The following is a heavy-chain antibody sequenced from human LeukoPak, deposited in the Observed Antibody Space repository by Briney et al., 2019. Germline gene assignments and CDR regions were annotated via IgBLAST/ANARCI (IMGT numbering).Heavy chain of an antibody. CDR2: ISDSGAGT. V-gene: IGHV3-23*01. CDR3: AKSRTYSHFDY. D-gene: IGHD1-1*01. J-gene: IGHJ4*02. CDR1: GFTFSSYA. Sequence: GGSLRLSCAASGFTFSSYAMSWVRQAPGKGLEWVSAISDSGAGTYYADSVKGRFTISRDNSKNTLYLQMNSLRAEDTAVYYCAKSRTYSHFDYWGQGTLVTVSP.